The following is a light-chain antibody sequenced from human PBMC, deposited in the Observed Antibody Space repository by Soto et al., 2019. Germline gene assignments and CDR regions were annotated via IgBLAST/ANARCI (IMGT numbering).Light chain of an antibody. CDR1: QSVRSSY. CDR3: QQYGSSSWT. CDR2: GAS. J-gene: IGKJ1*01. V-gene: IGKV3-20*01. Sequence: EIVLTQSPGTLSLPPGERATLSCRASQSVRSSYLPWYQQKFGQAPRLLIYGASSRATGIPDRFSGSGSGTDFTLTISRLETEDFAVYYCQQYGSSSWTFGQGTKVEIK.